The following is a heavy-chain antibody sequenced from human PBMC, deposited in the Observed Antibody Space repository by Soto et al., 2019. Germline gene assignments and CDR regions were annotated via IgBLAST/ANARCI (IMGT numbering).Heavy chain of an antibody. J-gene: IGHJ6*02. V-gene: IGHV1-69*13. Sequence: SVKVSCKASGGTFSSYAISWVRQAPGQGLEWMGGIIPIFGTANYAQKFQGRVTITADESTSTAYMELSSLRSEDTAVYYCAICITIFGVVHYCYYGMDVWGQGTTVTVSS. CDR3: AICITIFGVVHYCYYGMDV. D-gene: IGHD3-3*01. CDR1: GGTFSSYA. CDR2: IIPIFGTA.